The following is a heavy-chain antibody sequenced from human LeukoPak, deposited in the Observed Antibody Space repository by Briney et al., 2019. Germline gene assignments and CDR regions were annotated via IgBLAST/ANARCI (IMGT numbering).Heavy chain of an antibody. CDR3: ARDGSGTNLFDVGWFDS. CDR2: ISWNSGNI. D-gene: IGHD1-26*01. Sequence: PGGSLRLSCEASGFTFDDYAMYWVRQAPGKGLEWVSGISWNSGNIAYADSVKGRFTISRDNSENTLYLQMNSLRPDDTAVYYCARDGSGTNLFDVGWFDSWGQGTLVTVSS. V-gene: IGHV3-9*01. CDR1: GFTFDDYA. J-gene: IGHJ5*01.